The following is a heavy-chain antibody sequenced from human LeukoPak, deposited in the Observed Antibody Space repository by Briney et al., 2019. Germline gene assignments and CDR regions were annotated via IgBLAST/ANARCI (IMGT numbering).Heavy chain of an antibody. Sequence: GGSMSPSCAASEFTFSDYYMSWIRQAPGKGLEWVSYISRGGSTIYYADSVNGRFTISRDNAKYSLYLQMNSLRAEDTAVYYCARAPLAIENPVGYWGPLAPVTFSS. J-gene: IGHJ4*03. CDR2: ISRGGSTI. D-gene: IGHD2-21*01. V-gene: IGHV3-11*01. CDR3: ARAPLAIENPVGY. CDR1: EFTFSDYY.